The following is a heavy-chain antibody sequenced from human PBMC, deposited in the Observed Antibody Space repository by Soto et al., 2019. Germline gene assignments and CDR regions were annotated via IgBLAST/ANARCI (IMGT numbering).Heavy chain of an antibody. CDR2: TIPILDVA. J-gene: IGHJ4*02. Sequence: QVQLVQSGAEVKKPGSSVKVSCKASGGTFSTSTFTWVRQAPGQGLEWMGRTIPILDVADYAQDFQGRVTMTSDKSTSTAYMELTSLTSKDTAVDYCARDSPIGSTYSGYDAIDSWGQGTLVTVSS. D-gene: IGHD5-12*01. V-gene: IGHV1-69*08. CDR3: ARDSPIGSTYSGYDAIDS. CDR1: GGTFSTST.